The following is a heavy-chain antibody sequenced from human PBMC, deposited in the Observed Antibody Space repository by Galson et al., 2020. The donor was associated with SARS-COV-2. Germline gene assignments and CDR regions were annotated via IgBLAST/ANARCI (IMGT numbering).Heavy chain of an antibody. CDR3: ARDRSGHSFDP. CDR2: ISYDGNNK. V-gene: IGHV3-30*04. Sequence: TGGSLRLSCAASGFTFSSYAMHWVRQAPGKGLEWVALISYDGNNKYYADSVKGRFTISRDNSKNTLYLQMNSLRAEDTAVYYCARDRSGHSFDPWGQGTLVTVSS. D-gene: IGHD1-26*01. J-gene: IGHJ5*02. CDR1: GFTFSSYA.